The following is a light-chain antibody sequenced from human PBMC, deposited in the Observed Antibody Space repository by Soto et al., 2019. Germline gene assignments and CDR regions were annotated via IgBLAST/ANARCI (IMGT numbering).Light chain of an antibody. CDR2: LIS. J-gene: IGKJ3*01. CDR3: LQHNSYPFT. V-gene: IGKV1-17*01. CDR1: QDIRSD. Sequence: DIPMTQSPSSLSASVGDRVTITCRASQDIRSDLGWYQQMPGRAPRRLIYLISYLQSGVPSRFSGSGSGTEFTLTISSLQPEDFATYYCLQHNSYPFTFGPGTKVDIK.